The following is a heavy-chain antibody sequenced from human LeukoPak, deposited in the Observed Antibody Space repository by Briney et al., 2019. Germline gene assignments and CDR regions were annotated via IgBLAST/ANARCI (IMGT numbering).Heavy chain of an antibody. CDR2: ISSSSSTI. CDR3: AREGVVVVPARQYYFDY. Sequence: GGSLRLSCAASGFTFSSYSMNWVRQAPGKGLEWVSYISSSSSTIYYADSVKGRFTISRDNAKNSLYLQMNSLRAEDTAVYHCAREGVVVVPARQYYFDYWGQGTLVTVSS. CDR1: GFTFSSYS. J-gene: IGHJ4*02. D-gene: IGHD2-2*01. V-gene: IGHV3-48*01.